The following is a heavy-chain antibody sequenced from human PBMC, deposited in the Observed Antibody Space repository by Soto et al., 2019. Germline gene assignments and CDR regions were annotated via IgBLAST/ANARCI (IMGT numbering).Heavy chain of an antibody. CDR3: ARTKGSLLWFGELFAAFDI. V-gene: IGHV4-34*01. CDR1: GGSFSGYY. D-gene: IGHD3-10*01. J-gene: IGHJ3*02. Sequence: QVQLQQWGAGLLKPSETLSLTCAVYGGSFSGYYWSWIRQPPGKGLEWIGEINHSGSTNYNPSLKSRVTISVDTSKNQFSLKLSSVTAADTAVYYCARTKGSLLWFGELFAAFDIWGQGTMVTVSS. CDR2: INHSGST.